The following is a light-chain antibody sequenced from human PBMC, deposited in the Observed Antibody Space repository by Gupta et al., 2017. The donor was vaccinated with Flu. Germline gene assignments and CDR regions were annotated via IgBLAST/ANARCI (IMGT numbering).Light chain of an antibody. CDR3: QQYGSSPWT. CDR2: GAS. Sequence: EIVLTQSPGTLSLSPGESATLSCRASQSVSSSYLAWYQQKPGQAPRLLIYGASSRDTGIPDRFSGSGSGTDFTLTISRLEPEDFAVYYCQQYGSSPWTFGQGTKVEIK. V-gene: IGKV3-20*01. J-gene: IGKJ1*01. CDR1: QSVSSSY.